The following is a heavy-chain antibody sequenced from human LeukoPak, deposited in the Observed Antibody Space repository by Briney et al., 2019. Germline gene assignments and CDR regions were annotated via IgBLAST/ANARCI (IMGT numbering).Heavy chain of an antibody. CDR1: GITFSSYC. CDR2: IKQDGSEK. D-gene: IGHD1-26*01. Sequence: ASLILSCAASGITFSSYCMSWVRQAPGKGLEWVANIKQDGSEKYYVDSVKGRFTISRDNAKNSLYLQMNSLRAEDTAVYCCARRATTRDAFDIWGQGTMVTVSS. CDR3: ARRATTRDAFDI. J-gene: IGHJ3*02. V-gene: IGHV3-7*01.